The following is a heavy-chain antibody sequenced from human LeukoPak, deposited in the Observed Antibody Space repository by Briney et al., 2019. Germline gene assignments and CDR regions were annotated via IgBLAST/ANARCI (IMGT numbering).Heavy chain of an antibody. CDR3: ATAMAAPFLDY. CDR1: GYTFTSYG. Sequence: ASVKVSCKASGYTFTSYGISWVRQAPGQGLEWMGWISAYNGNTNYAQKLQGRVTMTTDTSTSTAYMELRSLRSDDTAVYHCATAMAAPFLDYWGQGTLVTVSS. J-gene: IGHJ4*02. CDR2: ISAYNGNT. D-gene: IGHD5-18*01. V-gene: IGHV1-18*01.